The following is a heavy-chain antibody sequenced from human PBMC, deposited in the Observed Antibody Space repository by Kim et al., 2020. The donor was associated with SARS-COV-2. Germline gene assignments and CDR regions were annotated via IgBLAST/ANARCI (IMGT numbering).Heavy chain of an antibody. CDR3: ATVPAAYHYWFDP. D-gene: IGHD2-2*01. J-gene: IGHJ5*02. V-gene: IGHV4-31*02. Sequence: YHPSLKSRVTISVAPSKNPVSLKLSSVTAADTAVYYCATVPAAYHYWFDPWGQGTLVTVSS.